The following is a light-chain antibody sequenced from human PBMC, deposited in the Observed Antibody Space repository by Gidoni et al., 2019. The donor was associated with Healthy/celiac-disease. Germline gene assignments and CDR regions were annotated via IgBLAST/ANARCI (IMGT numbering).Light chain of an antibody. J-gene: IGLJ2*01. V-gene: IGLV1-44*01. CDR2: SNN. Sequence: QSVLTQPPSASGTPGQRVTISCSGSSSNIGSNTVNWYQQLPGTAPKLLINSNNQRPSGVPDRFSGSKSGTSASLAISGLQSEDEADYYCAAWDDSLNGHVVFGGGTKLTVL. CDR3: AAWDDSLNGHVV. CDR1: SSNIGSNT.